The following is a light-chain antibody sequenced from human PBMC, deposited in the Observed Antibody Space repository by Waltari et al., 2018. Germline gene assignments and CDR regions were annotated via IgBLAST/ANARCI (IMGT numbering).Light chain of an antibody. CDR1: PPNIGAGHD. CDR2: GNN. Sequence: SVLTQPPSVSGTPGQRVTISCSGSPPNIGAGHDVHWYQHLPGTAPKLPIYGNNNRPSGVPDRFSGSKSGTSASLAITGLQADDEADYFCQSFDNMLSGGVVFGGGTKLAVL. V-gene: IGLV1-40*01. CDR3: QSFDNMLSGGVV. J-gene: IGLJ2*01.